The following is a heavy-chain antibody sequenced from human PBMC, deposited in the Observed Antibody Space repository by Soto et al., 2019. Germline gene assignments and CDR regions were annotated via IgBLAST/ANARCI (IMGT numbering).Heavy chain of an antibody. CDR2: IDPSGGIT. CDR3: ARFGGESGYDQYNWFDP. Sequence: SSVKVSCKASGYSFTNFHIHWVRQAPGQGLEWMGMIDPSGGITRDAQRLQGRITMTRDASTSTAYMELRSLRSEDTAVYYCARFGGESGYDQYNWFDPWGQGTLVTVSS. V-gene: IGHV1-46*01. CDR1: GYSFTNFH. J-gene: IGHJ5*02. D-gene: IGHD5-12*01.